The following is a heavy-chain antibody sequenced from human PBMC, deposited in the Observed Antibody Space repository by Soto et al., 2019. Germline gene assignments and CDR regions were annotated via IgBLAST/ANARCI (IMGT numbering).Heavy chain of an antibody. CDR2: IDPSDSYT. J-gene: IGHJ6*02. D-gene: IGHD5-18*01. CDR1: GCRFTSYW. CDR3: ASDYVDTAMVGYYYYVMDV. Sequence: GEPMKLSWRGSGCRFTSYWGSWMSKMPGKGREWRGRIDPSDSYTNYCPSFQGHVTISADKSISTAYLQWSSLKASDTAMYYCASDYVDTAMVGYYYYVMDVLGQRTTVTGSS. V-gene: IGHV5-10-1*01.